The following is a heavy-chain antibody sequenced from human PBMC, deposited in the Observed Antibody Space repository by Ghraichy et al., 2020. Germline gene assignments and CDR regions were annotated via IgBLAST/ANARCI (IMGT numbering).Heavy chain of an antibody. CDR3: ARDHSGTGTYYFAYEF. CDR1: GFIFSAYA. D-gene: IGHD1-26*01. V-gene: IGHV3-48*02. Sequence: GGSLRLSCTASGFIFSAYAMNWVRQVPGKGLEWVSYIGTSSDGIYYADSVRGRFTVSRDNAKNALYLQMNSLIDEDTAVYYCARDHSGTGTYYFAYEFWGQGTLVTVSS. J-gene: IGHJ4*02. CDR2: IGTSSDGI.